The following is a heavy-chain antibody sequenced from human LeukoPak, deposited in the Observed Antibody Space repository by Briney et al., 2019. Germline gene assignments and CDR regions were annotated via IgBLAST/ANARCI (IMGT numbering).Heavy chain of an antibody. V-gene: IGHV3-23*01. CDR2: ISARDGRT. CDR1: GFTFSNYA. Sequence: GGSLRLSCPASGFTFSNYAMNWVRQAPGKGLEWVSIISARDGRTYYADSVKGRFTISRDNSKNTLYLQMNSLRAEDTAVYYCAKDRNDWKQGIDYWGQGTLVTVSS. CDR3: AKDRNDWKQGIDY. J-gene: IGHJ4*02. D-gene: IGHD1-1*01.